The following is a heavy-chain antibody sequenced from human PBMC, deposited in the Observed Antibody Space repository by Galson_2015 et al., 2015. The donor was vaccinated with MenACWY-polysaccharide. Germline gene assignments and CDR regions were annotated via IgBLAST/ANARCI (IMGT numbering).Heavy chain of an antibody. CDR1: RFTFSSYD. J-gene: IGHJ4*02. D-gene: IGHD3-3*01. Sequence: LRLSCAASRFTFSSYDMNWVRQAPGRGLEWVSYIRSTGETMYYADSVKGRFTISRDNAKNSLYLQMNSLRAEDTAVYYCARDGSDFWSGSLYYFDYWGQGIVVTVSS. CDR3: ARDGSDFWSGSLYYFDY. CDR2: IRSTGETM. V-gene: IGHV3-48*03.